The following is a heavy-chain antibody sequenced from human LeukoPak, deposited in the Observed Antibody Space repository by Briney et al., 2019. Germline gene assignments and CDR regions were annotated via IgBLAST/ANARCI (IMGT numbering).Heavy chain of an antibody. CDR2: IDPSDSYT. V-gene: IGHV5-10-1*01. Sequence: VESLKISCKGSGYSFSSFWISWVRQMPGKGLEWMGKIDPSDSYTKYSPSFQGHVTISADKSINTAYLQWSSLKASDTAMYYCARLAFSSSWYGENYWGQGTLVTVSS. CDR1: GYSFSSFW. J-gene: IGHJ4*02. CDR3: ARLAFSSSWYGENY. D-gene: IGHD6-13*01.